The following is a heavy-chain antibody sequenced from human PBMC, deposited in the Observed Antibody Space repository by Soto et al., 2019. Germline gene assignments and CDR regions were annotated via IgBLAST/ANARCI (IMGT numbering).Heavy chain of an antibody. D-gene: IGHD1-7*01. J-gene: IGHJ6*03. V-gene: IGHV3-13*01. CDR1: GFTFSSYD. CDR3: ARAVNWNYQYYYYYYMDV. CDR2: IGTAGDT. Sequence: PGGSLRLSCAASGFTFSSYDMHWVRQATGKGLEWVSAIGTAGDTYYPGSVKGRFTISRENAKNSLYLQMNSLRAGDTAVYYCARAVNWNYQYYYYYYMDVWGKGTTVTVSS.